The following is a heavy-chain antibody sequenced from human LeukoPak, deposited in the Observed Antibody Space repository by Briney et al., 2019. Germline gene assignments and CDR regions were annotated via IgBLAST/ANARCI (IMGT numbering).Heavy chain of an antibody. CDR3: ARTYSSAWYSIDY. Sequence: PGGSLTLSCAASGFTFSSYGMHWVRQAPGKGLEWVAVISYDGSHKYYADSVKGRFTISRDNSKNTLYLQMNSLRAEDTAVYYCARTYSSAWYSIDYWGQGTLVTVSS. D-gene: IGHD6-19*01. J-gene: IGHJ4*02. CDR2: ISYDGSHK. CDR1: GFTFSSYG. V-gene: IGHV3-30*03.